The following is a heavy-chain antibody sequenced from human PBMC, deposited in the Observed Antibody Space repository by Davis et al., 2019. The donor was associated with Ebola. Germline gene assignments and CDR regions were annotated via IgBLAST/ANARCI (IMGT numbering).Heavy chain of an antibody. J-gene: IGHJ5*02. Sequence: AASVKVSCKASGYTFTGYYMHWVRQAPGQGLEWMGRINPNSGGTNYAQKFQGRVTMTRDTSISTAYMELRSLRSDDTAVYYCARRVATNWFDPWGQGTLVTVSS. CDR3: ARRVATNWFDP. CDR2: INPNSGGT. D-gene: IGHD2-15*01. CDR1: GYTFTGYY. V-gene: IGHV1-2*06.